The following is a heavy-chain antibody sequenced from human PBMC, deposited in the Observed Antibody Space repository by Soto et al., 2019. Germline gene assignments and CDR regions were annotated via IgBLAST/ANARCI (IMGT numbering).Heavy chain of an antibody. CDR1: GGSFRGYY. CDR2: INHSGST. J-gene: IGHJ5*02. CDR3: ARDRRLITMVRGVSLWFDP. D-gene: IGHD3-10*01. V-gene: IGHV4-34*01. Sequence: QVQLQQWGAGLLKPSETLSLTCAVYGGSFRGYYWSWIRQPPGKGLEWIGEINHSGSTNYNPSLNSRVTISVDTSKNQFSLKLSSVTAADTAVYYCARDRRLITMVRGVSLWFDPWGQGTLVTVSS.